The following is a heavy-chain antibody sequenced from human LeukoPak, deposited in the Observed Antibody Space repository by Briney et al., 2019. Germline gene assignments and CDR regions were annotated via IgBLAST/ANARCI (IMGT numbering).Heavy chain of an antibody. CDR1: GVSLSSYY. J-gene: IGHJ4*02. Sequence: PSETLSLTCTVSGVSLSSYYRTSIRHPAGKGLEWSGRIYPRGSTNYNPSLKSRVTMSADTSKNQFSLKLDSMTAADTAVYYCARFGRGYDSGGPLFDYWGQGTLVTVSS. V-gene: IGHV4-4*07. CDR2: IYPRGST. D-gene: IGHD3-22*01. CDR3: ARFGRGYDSGGPLFDY.